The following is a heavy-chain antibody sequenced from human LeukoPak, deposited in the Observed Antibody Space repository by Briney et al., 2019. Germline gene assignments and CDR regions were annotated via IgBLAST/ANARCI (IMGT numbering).Heavy chain of an antibody. CDR3: ARLPQDQLPRPFDY. V-gene: IGHV3-21*01. D-gene: IGHD2-2*01. J-gene: IGHJ4*02. CDR2: ISSSSSYI. CDR1: GFTFSSYS. Sequence: GGSLRLSCAASGFTFSSYSMNWVRQAPGKGLEWVSSISSSSSYIYYADSVKGRFTISRDNAKNSLYLQMNSLRAEDTAVYYCARLPQDQLPRPFDYWGQGTLVTVSS.